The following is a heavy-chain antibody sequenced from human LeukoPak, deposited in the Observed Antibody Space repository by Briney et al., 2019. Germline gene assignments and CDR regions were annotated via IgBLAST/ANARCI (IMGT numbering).Heavy chain of an antibody. D-gene: IGHD3-22*01. CDR2: INPNTDDT. CDR3: ARLFNYYDNSGYYQYYFDY. CDR1: GYTLTSYY. Sequence: GASVKVSCKASGYTLTSYYMHWVRQAPGQGLEWMGWINPNTDDTSFARKFQGRVTLTRDTSISTAYMELSRLKSDDTAVYYCARLFNYYDNSGYYQYYFDYWGQGTLVTVSS. J-gene: IGHJ4*02. V-gene: IGHV1-2*02.